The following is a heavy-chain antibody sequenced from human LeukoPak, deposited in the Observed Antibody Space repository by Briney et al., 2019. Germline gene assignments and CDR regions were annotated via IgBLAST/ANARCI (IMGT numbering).Heavy chain of an antibody. Sequence: ASVKVSCKASGYTFTGYYMHWVRQAPGQGLEWMGWINPNSGGTNYAQKFQGRVIMTRNTSISTAYMELSSLRSEDTAVYYCARGRIVVVPAAPRRDYGMDVWGQGTTVTVSS. D-gene: IGHD2-2*01. CDR2: INPNSGGT. V-gene: IGHV1-2*02. J-gene: IGHJ6*02. CDR1: GYTFTGYY. CDR3: ARGRIVVVPAAPRRDYGMDV.